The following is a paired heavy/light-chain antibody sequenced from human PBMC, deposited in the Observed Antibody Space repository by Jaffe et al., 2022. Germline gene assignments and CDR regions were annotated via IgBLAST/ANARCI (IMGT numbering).Light chain of an antibody. V-gene: IGKV1-16*02. CDR2: AAS. CDR1: QGISNY. CDR3: QQYNSYPWT. J-gene: IGKJ1*01. Sequence: DIQMTQSPSSLSASVGDRVTITCRASQGISNYLAWFQQKPGKAPKSLIYAASSLQSGVPSKFSGSGSGTDFTLTISSLQPEDFATYYCQQYNSYPWTFGQGTKVEIK.
Heavy chain of an antibody. Sequence: QVQLQQWGAGLLKPSETLSLTCAVYGGSFSGYYWSWIRQPPGKGLEWIGEINHSGSTNYNPSLKSRVTISVDTSKNQFSLKLSSVTAADTAVYYCARARGYCSGGSCYPKGAYYYYMDVWGKGTTVTVSS. CDR3: ARARGYCSGGSCYPKGAYYYYMDV. V-gene: IGHV4-34*01. J-gene: IGHJ6*03. D-gene: IGHD2-15*01. CDR2: INHSGST. CDR1: GGSFSGYY.